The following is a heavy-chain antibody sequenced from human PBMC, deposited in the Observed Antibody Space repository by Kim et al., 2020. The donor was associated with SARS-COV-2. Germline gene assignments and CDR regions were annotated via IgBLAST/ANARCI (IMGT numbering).Heavy chain of an antibody. CDR2: ISYDGSKK. CDR3: AKQGYMFELNTYYDMDL. V-gene: IGHV3-30*18. Sequence: GGSLRLSCAASGFSFNNYGMHWVRQAPGKGLEWVAFISYDGSKKQYLDSLKGRFTISRDYSKNTLYLQMNSLTAEDTAVYYCAKQGYMFELNTYYDMDL. D-gene: IGHD5-12*01. J-gene: IGHJ6*01. CDR1: GFSFNNYG.